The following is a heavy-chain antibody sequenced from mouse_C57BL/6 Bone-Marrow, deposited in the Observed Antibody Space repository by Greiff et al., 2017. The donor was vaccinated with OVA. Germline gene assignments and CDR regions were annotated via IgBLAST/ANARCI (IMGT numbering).Heavy chain of an antibody. V-gene: IGHV5-17*01. CDR3: ARRRNYYGSSSYYFDY. Sequence: EVMLVESGGGLVKPGGSLKLSCAASGFTLSDYGMHWVRQAPEKGLEWVAYISSGSSTIYYADTVKGRFTISRDNAKNTLFLQMTSLRSEDTAMYYCARRRNYYGSSSYYFDYWGQGTTLTVSS. D-gene: IGHD1-1*01. CDR1: GFTLSDYG. J-gene: IGHJ2*01. CDR2: ISSGSSTI.